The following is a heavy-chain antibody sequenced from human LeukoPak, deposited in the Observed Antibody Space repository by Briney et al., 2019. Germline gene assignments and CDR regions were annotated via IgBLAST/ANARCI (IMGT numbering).Heavy chain of an antibody. J-gene: IGHJ4*02. Sequence: GGSLRLSCTGSGFTFGDFSITWFRQAPGKGLEWVGFISSKPYGATPEYAASERGRFIISRDDSKSIAHLQMNSLKVEDSAVYFCTRANTVFTDYWGQGTLVTVSS. D-gene: IGHD4-11*01. CDR1: GFTFGDFS. CDR2: ISSKPYGATP. V-gene: IGHV3-49*03. CDR3: TRANTVFTDY.